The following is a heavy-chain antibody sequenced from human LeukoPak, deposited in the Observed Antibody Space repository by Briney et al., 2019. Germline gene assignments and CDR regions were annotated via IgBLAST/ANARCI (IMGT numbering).Heavy chain of an antibody. CDR1: GFTFSDYG. D-gene: IGHD4-17*01. Sequence: GGSLRLSCVGSGFTFSDYGIYWVRQAPGKGLEHVSAISSTGTYTYYANSVRGRFTISRDNSKNTLYLQMGSLRAEDMAVYYCARGPTVTSFNAFDMWGQGTMVTVSS. CDR2: ISSTGTYT. J-gene: IGHJ3*02. CDR3: ARGPTVTSFNAFDM. V-gene: IGHV3-64*01.